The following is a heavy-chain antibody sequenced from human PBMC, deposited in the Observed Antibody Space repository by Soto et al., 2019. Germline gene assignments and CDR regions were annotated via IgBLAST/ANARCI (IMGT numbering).Heavy chain of an antibody. CDR1: GVSISSYY. J-gene: IGHJ3*02. CDR2: IYDSGST. V-gene: IGHV4-59*01. CDR3: ARGWGFDAFDI. Sequence: QVQLQESGPGLVKPSETLSLTCTVSGVSISSYYWSWIRQPPGKGLEWIGYIYDSGSTNYNPSLMSRVTISVDTATNQCSLKLSSVTAADTAVYFCARGWGFDAFDIWGQGTMVTVSS. D-gene: IGHD3-16*01.